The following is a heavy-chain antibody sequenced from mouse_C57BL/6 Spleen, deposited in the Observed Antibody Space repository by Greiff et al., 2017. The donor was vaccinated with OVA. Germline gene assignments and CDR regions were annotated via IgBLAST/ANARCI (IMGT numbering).Heavy chain of an antibody. J-gene: IGHJ3*01. CDR3: ARVWEGGAY. D-gene: IGHD2-10*02. CDR1: GFSLTSYG. CDR2: IWGVGST. Sequence: VKLEESGPGLVAPSQSLSITCTVSGFSLTSYGVDWVRQSPGKGLEWLGVIWGVGSTNYNSALKSRLSISKDNSKSQVFLKMNSLQTDDTAMYYCARVWEGGAYWGQGTLVTVSA. V-gene: IGHV2-6*01.